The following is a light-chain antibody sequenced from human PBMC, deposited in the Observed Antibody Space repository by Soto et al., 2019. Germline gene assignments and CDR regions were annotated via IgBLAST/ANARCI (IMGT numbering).Light chain of an antibody. Sequence: EIVLTQSPGTLSLSPVERATLSCRASQSVSSSYLAWYQQKPGQAPRLLIYGASSRATGIPDRFSGSGSGTDFTLTISRLEPEDFAVYYCQQYNSYSPTFGQGTRLEIK. CDR1: QSVSSSY. J-gene: IGKJ5*01. CDR2: GAS. CDR3: QQYNSYSPT. V-gene: IGKV3-20*01.